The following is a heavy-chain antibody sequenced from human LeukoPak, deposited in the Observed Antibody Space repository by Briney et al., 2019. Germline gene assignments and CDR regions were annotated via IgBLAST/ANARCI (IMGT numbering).Heavy chain of an antibody. CDR1: GFTFSSYA. CDR3: ARYYGSGFNFDY. Sequence: GGSLRLSCAASGFTFSSYAMSWVRQAPGKGLEWVSAISGSGGSTYYADSVKGRFTISRDNSKNTLYLQMNSLRAEDTAVYYCARYYGSGFNFDYWGQGTLVPVSS. D-gene: IGHD3-10*01. CDR2: ISGSGGST. V-gene: IGHV3-23*01. J-gene: IGHJ4*02.